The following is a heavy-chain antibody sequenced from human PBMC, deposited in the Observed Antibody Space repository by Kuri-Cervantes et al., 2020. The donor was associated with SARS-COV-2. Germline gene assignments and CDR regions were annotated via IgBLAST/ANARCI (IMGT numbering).Heavy chain of an antibody. J-gene: IGHJ4*02. Sequence: GESLKISCAASGFTFSSYAMHWVRQAPGKGLEWVAVISYDGSNKYYADSVKGRFTISRDNAKKSVYLQMTSLRAEDTALYYCARPNYQDNCGFSFFDNWGQGTLVTVSS. CDR1: GFTFSSYA. D-gene: IGHD2-21*01. CDR2: ISYDGSNK. V-gene: IGHV3-30-3*01. CDR3: ARPNYQDNCGFSFFDN.